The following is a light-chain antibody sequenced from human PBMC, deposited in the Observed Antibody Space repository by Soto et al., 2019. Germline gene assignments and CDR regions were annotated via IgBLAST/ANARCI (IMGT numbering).Light chain of an antibody. CDR2: EAN. Sequence: QSVLTQPASVSGSPGQSITISCTGTSSDVGSYSLVAWYQQHPGKAPKLMIYEANKRPSGVSNRFSGSKSGNTASLTISGLQAEDEADYYCCSYAGSNSYVFGIGTQLTVL. J-gene: IGLJ1*01. V-gene: IGLV2-23*01. CDR3: CSYAGSNSYV. CDR1: SSDVGSYSL.